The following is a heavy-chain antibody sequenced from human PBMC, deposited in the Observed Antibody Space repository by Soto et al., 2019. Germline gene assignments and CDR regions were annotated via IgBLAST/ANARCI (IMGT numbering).Heavy chain of an antibody. CDR3: ARSLGLEYYYGMDV. CDR1: GGTFSTYA. CDR2: IIPIFGTA. D-gene: IGHD1-1*01. V-gene: IGHV1-69*12. Sequence: QVQLVQSGAEVKKPGSPVMVSCKASGGTFSTYAINWVRQAPGQGLEWMRGIIPIFGTASYAQKFQGRVTITADESTSTAYMELRSLTSEDTAVYYCARSLGLEYYYGMDVWGQGTTVTVSS. J-gene: IGHJ6*02.